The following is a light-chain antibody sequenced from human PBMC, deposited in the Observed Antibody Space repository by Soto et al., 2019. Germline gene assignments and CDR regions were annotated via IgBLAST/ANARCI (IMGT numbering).Light chain of an antibody. V-gene: IGKV3-20*01. J-gene: IGKJ1*01. CDR2: GAS. CDR3: QQYGSSPLGT. CDR1: QTVRNNY. Sequence: EFVLTQSPGTLSLSPGERSTLSCRASQTVRNNYLAWYQQKPGQAPRLLIYGASSRATGIPDRFSGSGSGTDFTLTIRRLEPEDFAVYYCQQYGSSPLGTFGQGTKGDIK.